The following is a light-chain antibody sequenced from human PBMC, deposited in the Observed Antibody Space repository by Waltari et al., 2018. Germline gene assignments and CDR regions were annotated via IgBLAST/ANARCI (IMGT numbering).Light chain of an antibody. J-gene: IGKJ5*01. V-gene: IGKV3-15*01. Sequence: EVVMTQSPATLSVSPGERATLSCRASQSVGSNLAWYQQKPGQAPRLLIYGASTRATGIPARLSGSGSGTEFTLSISSLQSEDFAVYYCQQFNNWPPITFGQGTRLDIK. CDR2: GAS. CDR1: QSVGSN. CDR3: QQFNNWPPIT.